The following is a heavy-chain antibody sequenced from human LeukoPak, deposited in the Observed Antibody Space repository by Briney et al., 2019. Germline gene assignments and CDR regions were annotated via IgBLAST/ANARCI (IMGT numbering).Heavy chain of an antibody. CDR1: GGSISSHY. CDR3: AGTDFWSGYLTNWFDP. J-gene: IGHJ5*02. D-gene: IGHD3-3*01. CDR2: IYYSGST. V-gene: IGHV4-39*07. Sequence: KPSETLSLTCTVSGGSISSHYWGWIRQPPGKGLEWIGSIYYSGSTYYNPSLKSRVTISVDASKNQFSLKLSSVTAADTAVYYCAGTDFWSGYLTNWFDPWGQGTLVTVSS.